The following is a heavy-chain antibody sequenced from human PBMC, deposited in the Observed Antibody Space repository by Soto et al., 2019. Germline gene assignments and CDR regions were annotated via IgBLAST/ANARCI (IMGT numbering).Heavy chain of an antibody. Sequence: EEQLLESGGGLVQPGRSLRLSCAASGFPFSSRAMSWVRQAPGKGLEWVSAISGSGTITYYADSVKGRFTISRDTSKNTLYLQMNSLRADDTAVYYCAEWARYCSGADCRAWGQGTLVTVSS. D-gene: IGHD2-15*01. V-gene: IGHV3-23*01. CDR1: GFPFSSRA. CDR3: AEWARYCSGADCRA. J-gene: IGHJ5*02. CDR2: ISGSGTIT.